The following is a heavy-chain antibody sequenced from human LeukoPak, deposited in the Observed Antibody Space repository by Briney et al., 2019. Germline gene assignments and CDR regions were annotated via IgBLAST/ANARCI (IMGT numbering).Heavy chain of an antibody. D-gene: IGHD2-2*01. J-gene: IGHJ4*02. V-gene: IGHV4-59*11. CDR2: IYYSGST. CDR3: AREWGAAGSSTSCYPFDY. CDR1: GGSISSHY. Sequence: PSETLSLTCTVSGGSISSHYWSWIRQPPGKGLEWIGYIYYSGSTNYNPSLESRVTISVDTSKNQFSLKLTSVTAADTAVYYCAREWGAAGSSTSCYPFDYWGQGTLVTVSS.